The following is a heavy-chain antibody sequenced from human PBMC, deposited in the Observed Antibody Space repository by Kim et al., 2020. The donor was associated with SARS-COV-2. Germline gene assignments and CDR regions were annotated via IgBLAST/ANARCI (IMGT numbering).Heavy chain of an antibody. D-gene: IGHD6-13*01. Sequence: SETLSLTCAVYGGSFSGYYWSWIRQAPGKGLEWIGEINHSGSTNYNPSLKSRVTISVDTSKNQFSLKLSSVTAADTAVYYCARGPAGNDVDYWGQGTLVTVSS. CDR2: INHSGST. CDR3: ARGPAGNDVDY. CDR1: GGSFSGYY. J-gene: IGHJ4*02. V-gene: IGHV4-34*01.